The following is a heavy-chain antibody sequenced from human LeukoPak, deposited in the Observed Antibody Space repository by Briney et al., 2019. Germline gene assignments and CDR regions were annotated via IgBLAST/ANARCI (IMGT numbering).Heavy chain of an antibody. CDR2: INHSGST. CDR3: ASGRITMVRGVRVKYYYYGMDV. J-gene: IGHJ6*04. Sequence: SETLSLTCAVYGGSFSGYYWSWIRQPPGKGLEWIGEINHSGSTNYNPSLKSRVTISVDTSKNQFSLKLSSVTAADTAVYYCASGRITMVRGVRVKYYYYGMDVWGKGPRSPSPQ. V-gene: IGHV4-34*01. CDR1: GGSFSGYY. D-gene: IGHD3-10*01.